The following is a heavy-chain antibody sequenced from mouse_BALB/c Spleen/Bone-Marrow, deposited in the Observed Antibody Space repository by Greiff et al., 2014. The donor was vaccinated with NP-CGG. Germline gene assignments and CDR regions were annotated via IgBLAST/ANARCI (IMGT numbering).Heavy chain of an antibody. D-gene: IGHD1-1*01. CDR3: AKNYYYGSSWSVMDY. CDR2: IYPGDGDT. V-gene: IGHV1-87*01. CDR1: GYTFTSYW. Sequence: QVQLQQSGAELARPGASVKWSCKASGYTFTSYWMQWVKQRPGQGLEWIGAIYPGDGDTRNTQKFKGKATLTADKSSSTAYMQLSSLASEDSAVYYCAKNYYYGSSWSVMDYWGQGTSVTVSS. J-gene: IGHJ4*01.